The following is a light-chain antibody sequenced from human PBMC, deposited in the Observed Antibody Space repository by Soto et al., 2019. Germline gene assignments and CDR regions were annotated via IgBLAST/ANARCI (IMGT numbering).Light chain of an antibody. CDR3: SSTAGSDVV. CDR1: SSDVGGYNR. J-gene: IGLJ2*01. CDR2: EVS. Sequence: QSALTQPPSASGSPGQSVTISCTGTSSDVGGYNRVSWYQQHPGKAPKLMIYEVSKRPSGVPDRFSGSKSANTASLTVSGLQAEDEADYYCSSTAGSDVVFGGGTKVTVL. V-gene: IGLV2-8*01.